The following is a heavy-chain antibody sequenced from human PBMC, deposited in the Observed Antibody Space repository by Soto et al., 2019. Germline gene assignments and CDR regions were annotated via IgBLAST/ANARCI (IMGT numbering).Heavy chain of an antibody. V-gene: IGHV4-30-4*01. Sequence: QVQLQESGPGLVKPSQTLSLTCTVSGGSISSGDYYWSWIRQPPGKGLEWIGYIYYSGSTYYNPSLKSRVTISVDTSKNQFPLKLSSVTAADTAVYYCARDLLNTPTPAGGFDPWGQGTLVTVSS. CDR1: GGSISSGDYY. D-gene: IGHD3-9*01. J-gene: IGHJ5*02. CDR3: ARDLLNTPTPAGGFDP. CDR2: IYYSGST.